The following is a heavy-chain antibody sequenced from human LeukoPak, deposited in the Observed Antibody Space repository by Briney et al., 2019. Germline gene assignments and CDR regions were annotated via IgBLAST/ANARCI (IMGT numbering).Heavy chain of an antibody. Sequence: GGSLRLSCAASGFTFSTYSMNWVRQAPGKGLEWVSYISSSSGTIYYADSVGGRFTISRDNAKNSLYVQMNSLRDEDTAVYYCAKDGGPSDAFDIWGQGTMVTVSS. CDR1: GFTFSTYS. CDR3: AKDGGPSDAFDI. CDR2: ISSSSGTI. D-gene: IGHD3-16*01. J-gene: IGHJ3*02. V-gene: IGHV3-48*02.